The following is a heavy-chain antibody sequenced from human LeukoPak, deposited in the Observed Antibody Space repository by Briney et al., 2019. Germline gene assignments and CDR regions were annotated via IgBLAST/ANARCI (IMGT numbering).Heavy chain of an antibody. CDR2: IKTDGSEK. CDR3: ARVSGYNYGSFDP. V-gene: IGHV3-7*03. D-gene: IGHD5-18*01. Sequence: PGGSLRLSCEASGFTFSSYWMSWVRQAPGKGLEWVANIKTDGSEKYYVDSVKGRFTISRDNAKNSLYLQMNSLRAEDTAVYYCARVSGYNYGSFDPWGQGTLVTVSS. CDR1: GFTFSSYW. J-gene: IGHJ5*02.